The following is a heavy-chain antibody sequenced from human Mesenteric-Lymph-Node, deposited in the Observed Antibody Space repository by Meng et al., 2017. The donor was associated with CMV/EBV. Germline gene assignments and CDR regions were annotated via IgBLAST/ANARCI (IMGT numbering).Heavy chain of an antibody. Sequence: GPLRLSCAASGFTFSSYAMSWVRQAPGKGLEWVSVISGSVDSTYYADSVKGRFTVSRDNSKNMLFLQMNSLRAEDTAVYYCAKDYRGKGYCSSGICYSGGFDYWGQGTLVTVSS. V-gene: IGHV3-23*01. CDR2: ISGSVDST. CDR1: GFTFSSYA. D-gene: IGHD2-15*01. CDR3: AKDYRGKGYCSSGICYSGGFDY. J-gene: IGHJ4*02.